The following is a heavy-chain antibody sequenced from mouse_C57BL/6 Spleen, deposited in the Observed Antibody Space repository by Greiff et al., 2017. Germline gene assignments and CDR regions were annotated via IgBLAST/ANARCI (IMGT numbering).Heavy chain of an antibody. CDR1: GFTFSSYA. V-gene: IGHV5-4*01. D-gene: IGHD2-12*01. CDR3: ARDTTYSAPFAY. Sequence: EVKVVESGGGLVKPGGSLKLSCAASGFTFSSYAMSWVRQTPEKRLEWVATISDGGSYTYYPDNVKGRFTISRDNAKNNQYLQMSHLKSEDTAMYYCARDTTYSAPFAYGGQGTLVTVSA. J-gene: IGHJ3*01. CDR2: ISDGGSYT.